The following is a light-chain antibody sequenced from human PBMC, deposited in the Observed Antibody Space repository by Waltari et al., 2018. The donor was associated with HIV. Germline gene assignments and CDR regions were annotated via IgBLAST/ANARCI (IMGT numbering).Light chain of an antibody. CDR3: QQNIHWPPYT. CDR1: RSLTAS. CDR2: GAS. Sequence: LTQSPATLSGSPGERVTLACRASRSLTASLAWYQQRPCQAPRLLIYGASSRATDIPARFTGSGSGTDYTLTISSVQSEVSAVYYCQQNIHWPPYTFGQGTKL. J-gene: IGKJ2*01. V-gene: IGKV3-15*01.